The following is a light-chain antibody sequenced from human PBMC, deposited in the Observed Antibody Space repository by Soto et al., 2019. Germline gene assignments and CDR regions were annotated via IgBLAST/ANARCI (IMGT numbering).Light chain of an antibody. V-gene: IGKV3-11*01. CDR3: QQRNNWEWT. CDR1: QSVSYS. J-gene: IGKJ1*01. CDR2: DAS. Sequence: ELVLTQSPATLSLSPGERATLSCRASQSVSYSLAWYQQKPGQAPRLLIYDASNRATGIPARFSGSGSGTDFTLTISSLEPEDFAVYYWQQRNNWEWTFGQGTQVEIK.